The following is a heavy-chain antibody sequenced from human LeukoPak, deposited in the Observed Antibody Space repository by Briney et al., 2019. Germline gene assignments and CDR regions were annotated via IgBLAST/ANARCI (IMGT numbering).Heavy chain of an antibody. J-gene: IGHJ4*02. V-gene: IGHV3-48*04. CDR2: VSSSGAAI. CDR3: SGFLCGYSNGRPPFDL. D-gene: IGHD3-22*01. Sequence: GGSLRLSCAASGFTLTHYNMNWVRQAPGKGLEWVSYVSSSGAAIYYADSVKGRFTISRDNAKNSLYLQMDSLRGGDTAVYYCSGFLCGYSNGRPPFDLWGQGTLVTVSS. CDR1: GFTLTHYN.